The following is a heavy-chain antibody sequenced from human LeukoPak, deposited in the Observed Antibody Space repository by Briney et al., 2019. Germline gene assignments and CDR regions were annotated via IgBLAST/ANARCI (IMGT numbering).Heavy chain of an antibody. Sequence: PGGSLRLSCAASGFTFSSYSMNWVRQAPGKGLEWVSSISSSSSYIYYADSVKGRFTISRDNAKNSLYLQMNSLRAEDTAVYYCARDSISWGAAIRGSLDYWGQGTLVTVSS. J-gene: IGHJ4*02. CDR1: GFTFSSYS. CDR3: ARDSISWGAAIRGSLDY. D-gene: IGHD2-2*02. CDR2: ISSSSSYI. V-gene: IGHV3-21*01.